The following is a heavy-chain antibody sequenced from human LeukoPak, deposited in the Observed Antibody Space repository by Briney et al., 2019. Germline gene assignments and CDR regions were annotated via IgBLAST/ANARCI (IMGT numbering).Heavy chain of an antibody. CDR3: ARFIAVAGLDY. CDR2: IYYIGST. V-gene: IGHV4-59*02. J-gene: IGHJ4*02. Sequence: PSETLSLTCTVSGGSVSSYYWSWVRQPPGKGLEWIGYIYYIGSTNYNPSLKSRVTISIDTSRNQFSLKLSSVTAADTAVYYCARFIAVAGLDYWGQGTLVTVSS. D-gene: IGHD6-19*01. CDR1: GGSVSSYY.